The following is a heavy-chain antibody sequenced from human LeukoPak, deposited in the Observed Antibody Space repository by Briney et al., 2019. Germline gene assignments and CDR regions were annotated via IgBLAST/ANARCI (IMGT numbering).Heavy chain of an antibody. CDR3: ARGSPYYYDSSGYLNY. V-gene: IGHV1-8*01. J-gene: IGHJ4*02. CDR2: MNPNSGNT. D-gene: IGHD3-22*01. Sequence: GASVKVSCKASGYTFTNYDINWVRQAPGQGLEWMGWMNPNSGNTGYAQKFQGRVTMTRNTSISTAYMELSRLRSNDTAVYYCARGSPYYYDSSGYLNYWGQGTLVTVSS. CDR1: GYTFTNYD.